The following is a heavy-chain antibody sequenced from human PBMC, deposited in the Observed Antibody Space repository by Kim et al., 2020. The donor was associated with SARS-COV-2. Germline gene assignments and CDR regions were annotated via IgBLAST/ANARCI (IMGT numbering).Heavy chain of an antibody. J-gene: IGHJ6*02. D-gene: IGHD2-15*01. CDR1: GFSFKNFA. V-gene: IGHV3-23*01. Sequence: GGSLRLSCVASGFSFKNFAMSWVRQTPGKGLEWVSGISGSGVTSDYAESVKGRFTLSRDNSNNTVFLQMHSLRTEDPAVYFCAKTGGGGSWPEATYYYDLAVWGPGTTVIVS. CDR2: ISGSGVTS. CDR3: AKTGGGGSWPEATYYYDLAV.